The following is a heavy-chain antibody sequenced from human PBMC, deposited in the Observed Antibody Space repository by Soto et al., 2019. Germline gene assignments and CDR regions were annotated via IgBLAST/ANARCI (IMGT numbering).Heavy chain of an antibody. J-gene: IGHJ6*02. CDR2: IYYSGST. CDR3: ARDLRKGGYYDFWSGYSPYYYYGMDV. D-gene: IGHD3-3*01. V-gene: IGHV4-30-4*01. CDR1: GGSISSGDYY. Sequence: SETLSLTCTVSGGSISSGDYYWSWIRQPPGKGLEWIGYIYYSGSTYYNPSLKSRVTISVDTSKNQFSLKLSSVTAADTAVYYCARDLRKGGYYDFWSGYSPYYYYGMDVWGQGTTVTVSS.